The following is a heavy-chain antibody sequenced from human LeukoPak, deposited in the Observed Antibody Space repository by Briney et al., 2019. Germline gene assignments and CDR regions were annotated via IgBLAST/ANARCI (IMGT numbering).Heavy chain of an antibody. CDR3: AREVAHCGGDCYSHFDY. J-gene: IGHJ4*02. CDR2: ISYDGSNK. Sequence: GGYLRLSCAASGFTFSSYAMHWLRQAPGKGLEWVAVISYDGSNKYYADSVKGRFTISRYNSKNTLYLQMNSLRAEDTAVYYCAREVAHCGGDCYSHFDYWGQGTLVTVSS. CDR1: GFTFSSYA. D-gene: IGHD2-21*02. V-gene: IGHV3-30-3*01.